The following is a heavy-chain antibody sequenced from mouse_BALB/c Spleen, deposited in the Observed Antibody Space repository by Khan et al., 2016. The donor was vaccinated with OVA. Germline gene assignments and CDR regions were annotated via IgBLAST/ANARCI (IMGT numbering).Heavy chain of an antibody. D-gene: IGHD4-1*01. Sequence: QVQLQQPGPELVKPGASVKMSCKASAYTFTDYVMNWVKQRNGQGLEWIGQIYPGSDSTYYNENFKGKATLTADRSSSTAYMQLSNLTSEDSAVYFCARAGWDVFAYWGQGTLGTVSA. J-gene: IGHJ3*01. V-gene: IGHV1-77*01. CDR2: IYPGSDST. CDR1: AYTFTDYV. CDR3: ARAGWDVFAY.